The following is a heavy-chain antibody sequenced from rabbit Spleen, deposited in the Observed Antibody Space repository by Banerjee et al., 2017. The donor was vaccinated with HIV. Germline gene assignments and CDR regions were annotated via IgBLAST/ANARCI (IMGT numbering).Heavy chain of an antibody. CDR3: VREAGYAGYGDGNL. V-gene: IGHV1S47*01. J-gene: IGHJ4*01. CDR1: GFSFSNKA. CDR2: IDPVFGST. D-gene: IGHD7-1*01. Sequence: QEQLVESGGGLVQPEGSLKLSCTASGFSFSNKAVMCWVRQAPGKGLEWIGYIDPVFGSTVYASWVNGRFTISSHNAQNTLNLQLNSLTAADTATYFCVREAGYAGYGDGNLWGPGTLVTVS.